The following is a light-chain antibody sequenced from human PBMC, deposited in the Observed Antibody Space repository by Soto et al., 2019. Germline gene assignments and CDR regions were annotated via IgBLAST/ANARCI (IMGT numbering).Light chain of an antibody. CDR2: KDS. J-gene: IGLJ2*01. V-gene: IGLV3-25*03. Sequence: SYELTQPPSVSVSPGQTARITCSGAALPKQYAYWYQQKPGQAPVLVIYKDSERPSGIPERFSGSSSGTTVTLTISGVQAEDEADYYCQSADSSGTYPVVFGGGTKVTVL. CDR3: QSADSSGTYPVV. CDR1: ALPKQY.